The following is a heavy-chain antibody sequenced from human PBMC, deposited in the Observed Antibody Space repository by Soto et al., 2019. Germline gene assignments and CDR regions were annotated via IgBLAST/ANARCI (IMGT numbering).Heavy chain of an antibody. CDR1: GYTFTNYG. CDR3: ARGVGSGSYYNQYNWFDP. Sequence: QVQLVQSGGEVKKPGASVKVSCKASGYTFTNYGISWVRQAPGQGLEWMGWINVYNGNTKYAQKVQGRVTMTTDTXTXTXXMELRSPRSDDTAVYYCARGVGSGSYYNQYNWFDPWGQGTLVTVSS. CDR2: INVYNGNT. V-gene: IGHV1-18*01. J-gene: IGHJ5*02. D-gene: IGHD3-10*01.